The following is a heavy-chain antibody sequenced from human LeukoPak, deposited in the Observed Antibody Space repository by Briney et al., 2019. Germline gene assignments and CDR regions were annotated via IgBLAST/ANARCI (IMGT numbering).Heavy chain of an antibody. CDR2: IYHSGST. D-gene: IGHD2-2*02. CDR3: ARLGDCSSTSCYNAFDI. J-gene: IGHJ3*02. Sequence: PSETLSLTRAVSGYSISSGYYWGWIRQPPGKGLEWIGSIYHSGSTYYNPSLKSRVTISVDTSKNQFSLKLSSVTAADTAVYYCARLGDCSSTSCYNAFDIWGQGTMVTVSS. CDR1: GYSISSGYY. V-gene: IGHV4-38-2*01.